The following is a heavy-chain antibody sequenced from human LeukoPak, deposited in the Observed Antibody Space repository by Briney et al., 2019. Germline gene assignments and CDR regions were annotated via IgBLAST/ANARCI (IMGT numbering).Heavy chain of an antibody. J-gene: IGHJ5*01. CDR3: ARDGPRVPTIFGTFDS. CDR2: ISSSNVSI. V-gene: IGHV3-21*01. CDR1: GFILSTYT. D-gene: IGHD3-3*01. Sequence: GGSLRLSCAAAGFILSTYTMNWVRQAPGKGREWVSFISSSNVSIYYTDTVKGRFTISRDNAKNSLYLQMNSLRAEETAVYYCARDGPRVPTIFGTFDSWGQGTLVSVCS.